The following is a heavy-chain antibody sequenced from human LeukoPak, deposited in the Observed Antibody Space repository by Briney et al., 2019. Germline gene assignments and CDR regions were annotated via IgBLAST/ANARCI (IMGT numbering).Heavy chain of an antibody. CDR3: ARGGQAHVLRFLEWLGAFDI. Sequence: PSQTLSLTCTVSGGSISSGSYYWSWIRQPAGKRLEWIGRIYTSGSTNYNPSLKSRVTISVDTSKNQFSLKLSSVTAADTAVYYCARGGQAHVLRFLEWLGAFDIWGQGTMVTVSS. CDR2: IYTSGST. D-gene: IGHD3-3*01. V-gene: IGHV4-61*02. CDR1: GGSISSGSYY. J-gene: IGHJ3*02.